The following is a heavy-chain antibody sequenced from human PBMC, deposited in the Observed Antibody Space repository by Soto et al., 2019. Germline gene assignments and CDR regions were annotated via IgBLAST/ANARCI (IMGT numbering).Heavy chain of an antibody. D-gene: IGHD2-21*02. CDR2: ISFSGNT. CDR3: ARCCGSNCRISAAVEV. CDR1: SGTINTGDYF. V-gene: IGHV4-30-4*01. J-gene: IGHJ6*02. Sequence: VQLQESGPGLVKPSHTLSLTGTVSSGTINTGDYFWRWIRQPPGQSLEWIGYISFSGNTNYTPALKTRVSISVDTSKSQFTLKLTSLTVAHTAMYYCARCCGSNCRISAAVEVCGQGIAVTVSS.